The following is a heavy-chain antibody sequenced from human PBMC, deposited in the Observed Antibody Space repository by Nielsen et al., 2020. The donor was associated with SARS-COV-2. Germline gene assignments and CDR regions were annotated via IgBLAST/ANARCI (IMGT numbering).Heavy chain of an antibody. J-gene: IGHJ4*02. CDR1: GGSITTYY. Sequence: SETLSLTCTVSGGSITTYYWSWIRQPPGKGLEWIGFVYYTGTTKYNPSLKSRVTISPDTSKNQFSLSLYSVTAADTAVYYCARDHDGDALDSWGQGTLVTVSS. V-gene: IGHV4-59*01. D-gene: IGHD4-17*01. CDR3: ARDHDGDALDS. CDR2: VYYTGTT.